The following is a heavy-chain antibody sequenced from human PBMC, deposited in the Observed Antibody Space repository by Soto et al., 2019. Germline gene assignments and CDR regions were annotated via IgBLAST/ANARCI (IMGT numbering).Heavy chain of an antibody. V-gene: IGHV4-31*03. CDR1: GGSISSGGYY. CDR2: IYYSGST. D-gene: IGHD2-21*02. J-gene: IGHJ5*02. Sequence: PSETLSLTCTVSGGSISSGGYYWSWIRQHPGKGLEWIGYIYYSGSTYYNPSLKSRVTISVDTSKNQFSLKLSSVTAADTAVYYCAREGGCGGDCYGWFDPWGQGTLVTVSS. CDR3: AREGGCGGDCYGWFDP.